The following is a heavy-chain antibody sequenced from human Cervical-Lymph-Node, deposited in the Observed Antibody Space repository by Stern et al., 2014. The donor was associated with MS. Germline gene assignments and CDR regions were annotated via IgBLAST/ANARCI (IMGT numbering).Heavy chain of an antibody. CDR3: ARDYGDYAFDY. Sequence: EVQLVESGAEVKKPGESLKISCKGSGYSFTANWIAWVRQMPGKGLEWMGIIYPGDSDTRYSPSFQGQFTISAAKSISTAYLQWSSLKASDTAMYYCARDYGDYAFDYWGQGTLVTVSS. J-gene: IGHJ4*02. CDR2: IYPGDSDT. D-gene: IGHD4-17*01. V-gene: IGHV5-51*01. CDR1: GYSFTANW.